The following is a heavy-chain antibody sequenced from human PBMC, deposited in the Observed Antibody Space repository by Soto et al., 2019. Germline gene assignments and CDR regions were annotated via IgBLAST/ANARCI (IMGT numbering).Heavy chain of an antibody. CDR3: ARRYYYDSSGYYGHYYYGMDV. J-gene: IGHJ6*02. CDR2: IDPSDSYT. V-gene: IGHV5-10-1*01. D-gene: IGHD3-22*01. CDR1: GYSFTSYW. Sequence: RGESLKISCKGSGYSFTSYWISWVRQMPGKGLEWMGRIDPSDSYTNYSPSFQGHVTISADKSISTAYLQWSSLKASDTAMYYCARRYYYDSSGYYGHYYYGMDVWGQGTTVTVSS.